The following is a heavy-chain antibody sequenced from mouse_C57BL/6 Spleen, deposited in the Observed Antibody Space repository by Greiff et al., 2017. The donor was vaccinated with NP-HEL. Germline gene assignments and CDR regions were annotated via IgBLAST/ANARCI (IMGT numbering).Heavy chain of an antibody. J-gene: IGHJ4*01. V-gene: IGHV5-17*01. CDR2: ISSGSSTI. D-gene: IGHD6-1*01. CDR1: GFTFSDYG. Sequence: EVQLQQSGGGLVKPGGSLKLSCAASGFTFSDYGMHWVRQAPEKGLEWVAYISSGSSTIYYADTVKGRFTISRDNAKNTLFLQMTSLRSEDTAMYYCARRSAFYAMDYWGQGTSVTVSS. CDR3: ARRSAFYAMDY.